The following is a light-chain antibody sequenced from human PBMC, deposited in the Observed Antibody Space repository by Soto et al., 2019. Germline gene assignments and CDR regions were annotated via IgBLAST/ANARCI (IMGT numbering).Light chain of an antibody. V-gene: IGKV3-20*01. CDR2: GAS. J-gene: IGKJ1*01. CDR1: QSVGSSY. CDR3: QQYGSSPRT. Sequence: EIVLAQSPGTLSLSPGEGTTVSCRSSQSVGSSYLAWYQQKPGQAPRLLIYGASSRATGIPDRFSGSGSGTDFTLTISRLEPEDFAVYYCQQYGSSPRTFGQGTKVDIK.